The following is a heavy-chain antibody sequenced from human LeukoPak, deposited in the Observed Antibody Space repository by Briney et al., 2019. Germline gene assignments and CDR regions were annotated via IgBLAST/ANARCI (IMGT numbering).Heavy chain of an antibody. Sequence: GASVKVSCKASGGTFSSYAISWVRQAPGQGLEWMGGIIPIFGTANYTQKFQGRVTITADESTSTAYMELSSLRSEDTAVYYCASDLYYYDSSGYYSYDAFDIWGQGTMVTVSS. D-gene: IGHD3-22*01. V-gene: IGHV1-69*13. CDR2: IIPIFGTA. J-gene: IGHJ3*02. CDR3: ASDLYYYDSSGYYSYDAFDI. CDR1: GGTFSSYA.